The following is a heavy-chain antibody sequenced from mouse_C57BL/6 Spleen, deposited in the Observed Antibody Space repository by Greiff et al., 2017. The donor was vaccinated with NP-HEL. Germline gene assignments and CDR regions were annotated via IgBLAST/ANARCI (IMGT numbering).Heavy chain of an antibody. CDR3: AREGYDANDV. CDR1: GYTFTSYW. J-gene: IGHJ1*03. Sequence: QVQLQQSGAELVKPGASVKMSCKASGYTFTSYWITWVKQRPGQGLEWIGDIYPGSGSTNYNEKFKSKATLTVDTSSSTAYMHLSSLTSEDSAVYYCAREGYDANDVWGTGTTVTVSS. D-gene: IGHD2-3*01. V-gene: IGHV1-55*01. CDR2: IYPGSGST.